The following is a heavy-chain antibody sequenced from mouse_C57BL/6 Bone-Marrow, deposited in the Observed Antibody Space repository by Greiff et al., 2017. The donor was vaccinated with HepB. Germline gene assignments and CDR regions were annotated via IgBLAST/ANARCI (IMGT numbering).Heavy chain of an antibody. CDR2: ISSGGSYT. CDR3: ARRGYYGSWYFDV. CDR1: GFTFSSYG. D-gene: IGHD1-1*01. V-gene: IGHV5-6*01. J-gene: IGHJ1*03. Sequence: EVQLVESGGDLVKPGGSLKLSCAASGFTFSSYGMSWVRQTPDKRLEWVATISSGGSYTYYPDSVKGRFTISRDNAKNTLYLQMSSLKSEDTAMYYCARRGYYGSWYFDVWGTGTTVTVSS.